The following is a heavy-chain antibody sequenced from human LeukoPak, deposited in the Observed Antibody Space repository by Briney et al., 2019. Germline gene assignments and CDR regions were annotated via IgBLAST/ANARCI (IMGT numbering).Heavy chain of an antibody. J-gene: IGHJ4*02. D-gene: IGHD2-2*01. CDR3: ARDPHLYCSSTSCYFNDY. V-gene: IGHV1-69*06. CDR1: GGTFSSYA. Sequence: GASVKVSCKASGGTFSSYAISWVRQAPGQGLEWMGGIIPIFGTANYAQKFQGRVTITADKSTSTAYMELSSLRSEDTAVCYCARDPHLYCSSTSCYFNDYWGQGTLVTVSS. CDR2: IIPIFGTA.